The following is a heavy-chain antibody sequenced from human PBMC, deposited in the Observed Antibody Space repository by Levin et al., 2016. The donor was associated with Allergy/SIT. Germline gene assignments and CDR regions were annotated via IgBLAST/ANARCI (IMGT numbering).Heavy chain of an antibody. CDR3: ASEQWLVGYYYYGMDV. V-gene: IGHV4-34*01. CDR1: GGSFSGYY. J-gene: IGHJ6*02. CDR2: INHSGST. Sequence: SETLSLTCAVYGGSFSGYYWSWIRQPPGKGLEWIGEINHSGSTNYNPSLKSRVTISVDTSKNQFSLRLSSVTAADTAVYYCASEQWLVGYYYYGMDVWGQGTTVTVSS. D-gene: IGHD6-19*01.